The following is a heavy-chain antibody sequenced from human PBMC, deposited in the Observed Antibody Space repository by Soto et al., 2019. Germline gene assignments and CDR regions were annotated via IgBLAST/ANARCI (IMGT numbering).Heavy chain of an antibody. CDR3: VKMGGFEY. D-gene: IGHD3-16*01. CDR1: GFTFSKYW. V-gene: IGHV3-74*01. Sequence: EVQLVDSGGGLVQPGGSLRLSCVASGFTFSKYWMHWVRQAPGKGLVWLSRITSDGRSTSYADSVKGRFTISRDNANNTVFLQMNRLRAEDTAVYYCVKMGGFEYWGQGAVVTVSS. J-gene: IGHJ4*02. CDR2: ITSDGRST.